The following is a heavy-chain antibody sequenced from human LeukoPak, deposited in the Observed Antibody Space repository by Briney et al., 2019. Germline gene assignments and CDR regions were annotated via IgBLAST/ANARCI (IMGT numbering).Heavy chain of an antibody. CDR2: ISYDGSNK. V-gene: IGHV3-30*18. CDR1: GFTCSSYG. CDR3: AKESITTYPGTYYYYYYGMDV. D-gene: IGHD3-10*01. J-gene: IGHJ6*02. Sequence: GGSLRLSCAASGFTCSSYGMHWVRQAPGKGQEWVAVISYDGSNKYYADSVKGRFTISRDNSKNTLYLQMNSLRAEDTAVYYCAKESITTYPGTYYYYYYGMDVWGQGTTVTVSS.